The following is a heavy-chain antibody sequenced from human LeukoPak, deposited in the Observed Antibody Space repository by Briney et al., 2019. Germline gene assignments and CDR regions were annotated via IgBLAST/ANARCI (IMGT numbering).Heavy chain of an antibody. CDR2: IDGNGGST. V-gene: IGHV3-23*01. CDR1: GFTFSNYA. D-gene: IGHD3-10*01. Sequence: GGSLRLSCAVSGFTFSNYAMSWVRQAPAKGREWVSAIDGNGGSTFYADSVRGRFTVSRDNSKNTLYLQMNSLRGEDTATYYSAKYYYDSGSYSFDYWGQGALVTVSS. CDR3: AKYYYDSGSYSFDY. J-gene: IGHJ4*02.